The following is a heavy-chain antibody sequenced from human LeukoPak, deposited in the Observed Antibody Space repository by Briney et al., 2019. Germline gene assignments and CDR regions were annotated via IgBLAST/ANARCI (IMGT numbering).Heavy chain of an antibody. V-gene: IGHV3-48*03. CDR2: ISSGSTI. Sequence: PGGSLRLSCAASGFAFSSYEMNWVRQAPGKGLEWVSYISSGSTIYYADSVKGRFTISRDNAKNSLYLQMNSLRAEDTAVYYCARGPYASGSYGRRGWVHYMDVWGKGTTVTISS. J-gene: IGHJ6*03. CDR1: GFAFSSYE. CDR3: ARGPYASGSYGRRGWVHYMDV. D-gene: IGHD3-10*01.